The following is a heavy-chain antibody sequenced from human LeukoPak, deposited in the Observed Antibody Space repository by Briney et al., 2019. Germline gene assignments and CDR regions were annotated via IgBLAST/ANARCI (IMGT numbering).Heavy chain of an antibody. CDR2: IFYSGST. Sequence: SQTLSLTCTVPGGSISSSGYYWGWIRQHPGKGLEWIGYIFYSGSTNYNPSLKSRLSISVDTDENQFSLRLRSVTAADTAVYYCARGVGYCSGGTCYSYYYGMDVWSQGTTVTVSS. J-gene: IGHJ6*02. CDR1: GGSISSSGYY. V-gene: IGHV4-31*03. CDR3: ARGVGYCSGGTCYSYYYGMDV. D-gene: IGHD2-15*01.